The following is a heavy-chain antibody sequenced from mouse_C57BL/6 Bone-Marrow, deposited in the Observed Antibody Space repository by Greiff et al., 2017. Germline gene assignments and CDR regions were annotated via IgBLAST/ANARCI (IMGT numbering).Heavy chain of an antibody. V-gene: IGHV14-2*01. Sequence: VQLQQSGAELVKPGASVTLSCTASGFNIKDYYMHWVKQRTEQGLEWIGRIDPEDGETKYAPKFQGKATITADTSSNTAYLQLSSLTSEDTAVYYCARSPMVTTGNWFAYWGQGTLVTVSA. J-gene: IGHJ3*01. D-gene: IGHD2-2*01. CDR2: IDPEDGET. CDR3: ARSPMVTTGNWFAY. CDR1: GFNIKDYY.